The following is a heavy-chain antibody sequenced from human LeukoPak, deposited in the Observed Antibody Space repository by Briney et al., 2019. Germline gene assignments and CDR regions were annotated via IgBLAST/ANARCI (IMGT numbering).Heavy chain of an antibody. V-gene: IGHV3-33*01. CDR2: IWYDGSNK. D-gene: IGHD4-17*01. CDR3: ARGRGDYRLTPHDC. J-gene: IGHJ4*02. CDR1: GFTFSNHG. Sequence: GRSLRLSCAASGFTFSNHGMHWVRQAPGKGPEWVALIWYDGSNKYYGDSVKGRFTISRDNSKNTVYLQMNSLRAEDTAVYFCARGRGDYRLTPHDCWGQGTLVTVSS.